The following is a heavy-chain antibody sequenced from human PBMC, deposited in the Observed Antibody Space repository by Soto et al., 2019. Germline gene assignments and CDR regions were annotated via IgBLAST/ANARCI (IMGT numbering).Heavy chain of an antibody. J-gene: IGHJ3*02. V-gene: IGHV5-10-1*04. CDR2: IDPSDSFT. Sequence: PGESLKISCQGSGYRFSDYWIHWVRQVPGKGLEWMGKIDPSDSFTTYSPSFQGRVTISIDKSINTAFLRWTGLKSSDTAMYYCAILDFTFGSVDVFDIWGQGTMVTVSS. CDR1: GYRFSDYW. CDR3: AILDFTFGSVDVFDI. D-gene: IGHD3-3*01.